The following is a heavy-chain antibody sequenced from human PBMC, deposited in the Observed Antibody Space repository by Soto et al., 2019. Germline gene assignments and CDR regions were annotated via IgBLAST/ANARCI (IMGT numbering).Heavy chain of an antibody. D-gene: IGHD1-26*01. CDR1: GFTFSSYA. Sequence: QVQLVESGGGVVQPGRSLRLSCAASGFTFSSYAMHWVRQAPGKGLEWVAVISYDGSNKYYADSVKGRFTISRDNSKNTLYLQMNSLGAEDTAVYYCARDSAVGSGSYPIWGQGTMVTVSS. V-gene: IGHV3-30-3*01. J-gene: IGHJ3*02. CDR3: ARDSAVGSGSYPI. CDR2: ISYDGSNK.